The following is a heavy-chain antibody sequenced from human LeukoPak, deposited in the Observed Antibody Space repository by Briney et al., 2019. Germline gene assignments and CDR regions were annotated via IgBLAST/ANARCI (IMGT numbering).Heavy chain of an antibody. CDR3: ARERVDYYDSSGYYYGAFQH. CDR1: GGTFSSYA. J-gene: IGHJ1*01. Sequence: ASVKVSCXASGGTFSSYAISWVRRAPGQGLEWMGRIIPIFGTANYAQKFQGRVTITTDESTSTAYMELSSLRSEDTAVYYCARERVDYYDSSGYYYGAFQHWGQGTLVTVSS. D-gene: IGHD3-22*01. CDR2: IIPIFGTA. V-gene: IGHV1-69*05.